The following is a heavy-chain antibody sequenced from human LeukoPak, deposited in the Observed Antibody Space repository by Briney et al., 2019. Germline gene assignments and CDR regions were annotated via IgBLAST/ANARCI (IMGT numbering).Heavy chain of an antibody. V-gene: IGHV4-59*08. J-gene: IGHJ5*02. D-gene: IGHD6-13*01. CDR2: IYYSGST. Sequence: SETLSLTCTVSGGSISSYYWSWIRQPPGKGLEWIGYIYYSGSTNYNPSLKSRVTISVDTSKNQFSLKLSSVTAADTAVYYCARSGYSSSWYNWFDPWGLGTLVTVSS. CDR1: GGSISSYY. CDR3: ARSGYSSSWYNWFDP.